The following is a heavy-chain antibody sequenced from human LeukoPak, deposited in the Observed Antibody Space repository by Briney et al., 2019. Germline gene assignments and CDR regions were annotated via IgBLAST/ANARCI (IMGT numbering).Heavy chain of an antibody. V-gene: IGHV7-4-1*02. CDR2: INTNTGNP. J-gene: IGHJ3*02. D-gene: IGHD2-2*01. CDR1: GYTINSYA. CDR3: ARDGLRSCTSSSCYPGEDAFDI. Sequence: ASVKVSCKASGYTINSYAMNWVRQAPGQGLEWMAWINTNTGNPTYAQGFTGRFVFSLDTSISTAYLHISGLKAEDTAVYYCARDGLRSCTSSSCYPGEDAFDIWGQGAMVTVSS.